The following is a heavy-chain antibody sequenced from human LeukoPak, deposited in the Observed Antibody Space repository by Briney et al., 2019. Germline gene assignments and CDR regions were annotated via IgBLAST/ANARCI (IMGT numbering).Heavy chain of an antibody. CDR3: ARENIVVVPAAFNWFDP. CDR2: IYYSGST. V-gene: IGHV4-39*07. D-gene: IGHD2-2*01. CDR1: GGSISSSSYY. Sequence: PSETLSLTCTVAGGSISSSSYYWGWLRQPPGKGLEWIGSIYYSGSTYYNPSLKSRVTISVDTSKNQFSLKLSSVTAADTAVYYCARENIVVVPAAFNWFDPWGQGTLVTVSS. J-gene: IGHJ5*02.